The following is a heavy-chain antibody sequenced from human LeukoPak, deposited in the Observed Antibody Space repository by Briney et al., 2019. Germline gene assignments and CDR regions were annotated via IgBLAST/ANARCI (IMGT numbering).Heavy chain of an antibody. CDR3: ARDTGGGYSCYDC. CDR2: IKQDGSEK. Sequence: GGSLRLSCAASGFTFSSYWMTWIRQAPGKGLEWVANIKQDGSEKYYVDSVKGRFTISRDNAKNSLYLQMNSLRAEDTAVYYCARDTGGGYSCYDCWRQGTLVTVSS. CDR1: GFTFSSYW. J-gene: IGHJ4*02. V-gene: IGHV3-7*01. D-gene: IGHD5-18*01.